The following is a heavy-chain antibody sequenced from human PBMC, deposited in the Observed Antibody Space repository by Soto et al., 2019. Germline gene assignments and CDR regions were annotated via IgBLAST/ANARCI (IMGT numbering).Heavy chain of an antibody. J-gene: IGHJ5*02. Sequence: ASVKVSCKASGYTFTSYAMHWVRQAPGQRLEWMGWINAGNGNTKYSQKFQGRVTITRDTSTSTAYMELRSLRSDDTAVYYCARDQKGRSSQGWFDPWGQGTLVTVSS. CDR2: INAGNGNT. V-gene: IGHV1-3*01. CDR1: GYTFTSYA. D-gene: IGHD2-15*01. CDR3: ARDQKGRSSQGWFDP.